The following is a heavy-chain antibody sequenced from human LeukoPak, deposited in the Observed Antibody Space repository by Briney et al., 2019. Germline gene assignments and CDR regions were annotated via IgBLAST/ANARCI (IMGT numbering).Heavy chain of an antibody. V-gene: IGHV1-2*02. Sequence: ASVKVSCKASGYTFSVYYIHWLRQAPGKGLEWMGWIVPSSGATNYAQNFQGRDTMTRDASITTAYMELSSLTYDDTAIYYCARGVLLQGRGAFDIWGQGAMVTVSS. CDR2: IVPSSGAT. CDR3: ARGVLLQGRGAFDI. J-gene: IGHJ3*02. CDR1: GYTFSVYY. D-gene: IGHD2-21*02.